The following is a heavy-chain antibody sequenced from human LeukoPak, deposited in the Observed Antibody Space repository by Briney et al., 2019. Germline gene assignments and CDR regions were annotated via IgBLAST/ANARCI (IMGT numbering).Heavy chain of an antibody. CDR3: AKQRGATPYYFDY. D-gene: IGHD1-26*01. CDR1: GYSFNSGYY. Sequence: SETLSLTCTVSGYSFNSGYYWGWIRQAPGKGLGWIGNIHHSGSTYYNPSLKSRVTISVDSSKNEFSLKLNSVTAADTAVYYCAKQRGATPYYFDYWGQGTLVTVSS. V-gene: IGHV4-38-2*02. J-gene: IGHJ4*02. CDR2: IHHSGST.